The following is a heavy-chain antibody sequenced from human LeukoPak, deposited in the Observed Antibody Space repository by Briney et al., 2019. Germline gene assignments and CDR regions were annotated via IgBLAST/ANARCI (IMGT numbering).Heavy chain of an antibody. CDR1: GGSFSGHY. V-gene: IGHV4-34*01. Sequence: SETLSLTCAVYGGSFSGHYWSWIRQPPGKGLEWIGEINHSGSTNYNPSLKSRVTISVDTSKNQFSLKLSSVTAADTAVYYCARVSWVTNWFDPWGQGTLVTVSS. J-gene: IGHJ5*02. CDR2: INHSGST. CDR3: ARVSWVTNWFDP. D-gene: IGHD3-16*01.